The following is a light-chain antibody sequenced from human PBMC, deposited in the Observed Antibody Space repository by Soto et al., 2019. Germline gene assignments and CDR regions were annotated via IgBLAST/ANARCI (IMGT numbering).Light chain of an antibody. CDR3: QQSYKSPQT. CDR2: AAS. CDR1: QTIMTY. Sequence: DIQMTQSPSSLSASVGDEVTITCRASQTIMTYLNWYQLKPGKPPRLLIYAASSLQSGVPSRFSGSGSGTDFTPTISSLQPEDFATYSCQQSYKSPQTFGQGTKVEIK. V-gene: IGKV1-39*01. J-gene: IGKJ1*01.